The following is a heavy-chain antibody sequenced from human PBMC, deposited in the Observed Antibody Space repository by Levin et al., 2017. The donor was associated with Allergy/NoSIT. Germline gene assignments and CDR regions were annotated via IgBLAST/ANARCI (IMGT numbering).Heavy chain of an antibody. J-gene: IGHJ6*03. Sequence: GGSLRLSCAASGFTFSSYSMNWVRQAPGKGLEWVSSISSSSSYIYYVDSVKGRFTISRDNAKNSLYLQMNSLRAEDTAVYYCARVDSGYDSPYYYYYMDVWGKGTTVTVSS. CDR2: ISSSSSYI. V-gene: IGHV3-21*01. CDR1: GFTFSSYS. CDR3: ARVDSGYDSPYYYYYMDV. D-gene: IGHD5-12*01.